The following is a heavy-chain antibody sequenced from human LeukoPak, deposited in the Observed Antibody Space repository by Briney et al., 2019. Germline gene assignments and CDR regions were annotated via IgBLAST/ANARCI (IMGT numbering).Heavy chain of an antibody. Sequence: ASVKVSCKASGYTFTSYGISWVRQAPGQGLEWMGWINPNSGGTNYAQKFQGRVTMTRDTPISTAYMELSRLRSDDTAVYYCARDQGLTISRNWFDPWGQGTLVIVSS. D-gene: IGHD3-3*01. J-gene: IGHJ5*02. V-gene: IGHV1-2*02. CDR2: INPNSGGT. CDR1: GYTFTSYG. CDR3: ARDQGLTISRNWFDP.